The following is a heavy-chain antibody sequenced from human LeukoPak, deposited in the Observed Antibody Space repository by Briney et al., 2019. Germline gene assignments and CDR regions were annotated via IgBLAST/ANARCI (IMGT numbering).Heavy chain of an antibody. J-gene: IGHJ4*02. CDR1: GFTFGDFA. CDR2: VFGCGNGA. Sequence: PGGSLRLSCAASGFTFGDFAVSWVPQPPGQGLEWVSAVFGCGNGAFYADAVKGRFTISRDNTQNTLYLQMNSLRAEDTAVYYCAKLEGHHLAEYYLDHWGQGTPVTVSS. V-gene: IGHV3-23*01. CDR3: AKLEGHHLAEYYLDH. D-gene: IGHD6-6*01.